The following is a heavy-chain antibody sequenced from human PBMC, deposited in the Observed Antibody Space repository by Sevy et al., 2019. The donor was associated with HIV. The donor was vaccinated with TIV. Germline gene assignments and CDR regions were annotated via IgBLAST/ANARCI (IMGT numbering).Heavy chain of an antibody. D-gene: IGHD3-22*01. J-gene: IGHJ4*02. CDR3: ASNLGIYDSSGYYTYYFDY. CDR1: GGTFSSYA. Sequence: ASVKVSCKASGGTFSSYAISWVRQAPGQGLEWMGRIIPILGIAKYAQKFQGRVTITADKSTSTAYMELSSLRSEDTAVYYCASNLGIYDSSGYYTYYFDYWGQGTLVTVSS. CDR2: IIPILGIA. V-gene: IGHV1-69*04.